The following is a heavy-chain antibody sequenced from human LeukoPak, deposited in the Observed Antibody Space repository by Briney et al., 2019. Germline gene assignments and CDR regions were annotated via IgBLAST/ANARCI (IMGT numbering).Heavy chain of an antibody. CDR1: GFTFSSYA. CDR3: ARVVRGVLAYYFDY. J-gene: IGHJ4*02. D-gene: IGHD3-10*01. CDR2: IKQDGSEK. Sequence: PGGSLRLSCAASGFTFSSYAMSWVRQAPGKGLEWVANIKQDGSEKYYVDSVKGRFTISRDNAKNSLYLQMNSLRAEDTAVYYCARVVRGVLAYYFDYWGQGTLVTVSS. V-gene: IGHV3-7*04.